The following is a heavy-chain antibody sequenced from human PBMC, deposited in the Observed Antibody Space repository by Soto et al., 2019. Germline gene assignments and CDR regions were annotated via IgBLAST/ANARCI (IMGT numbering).Heavy chain of an antibody. CDR3: ATWLHLGY. D-gene: IGHD5-12*01. J-gene: IGHJ4*02. CDR2: INSDGSST. Sequence: EVQLVESGGDLVHPGGSLRLSCAASGFIFSNYWMHWVRQAPGKGLVWVSRINSDGSSTDYADSVKGPIIISRDNAKNTLYVEMSNLRAEAAALYYCATWLHLGYWGQVALFTVSS. CDR1: GFIFSNYW. V-gene: IGHV3-74*01.